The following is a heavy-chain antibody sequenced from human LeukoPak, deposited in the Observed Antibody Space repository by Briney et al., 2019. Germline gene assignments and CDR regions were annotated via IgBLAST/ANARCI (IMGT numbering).Heavy chain of an antibody. V-gene: IGHV3-64*01. J-gene: IGHJ4*02. CDR3: ARVGVYDYVWGSYRYPDY. CDR2: ISSTGGST. CDR1: GFTFSSYA. Sequence: GGSLRLSCAASGFTFSSYAMHWVRQAPGKGLECVSAISSTGGSTYYANSVKGRFTISRDNSKNTLYLQMGSLRAEDMAVYYCARVGVYDYVWGSYRYPDYWGQGTLVTVSS. D-gene: IGHD3-16*02.